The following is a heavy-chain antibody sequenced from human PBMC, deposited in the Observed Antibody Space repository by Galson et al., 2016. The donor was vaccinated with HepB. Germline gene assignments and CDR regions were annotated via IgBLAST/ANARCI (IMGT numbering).Heavy chain of an antibody. D-gene: IGHD6-13*01. Sequence: SLRLSCAASGFNFDYHVMSWVRQAPGRGLEWVSTISGAGIYYADSVNGRFTISRDDSKDTLYLQMNSLRDDDTAVYYGARGGGCTEDTCWYPDLWGQGTLVIVSS. V-gene: IGHV3-23*01. CDR3: ARGGGCTEDTCWYPDL. CDR2: ISGAGI. CDR1: GFNFDYHV. J-gene: IGHJ5*02.